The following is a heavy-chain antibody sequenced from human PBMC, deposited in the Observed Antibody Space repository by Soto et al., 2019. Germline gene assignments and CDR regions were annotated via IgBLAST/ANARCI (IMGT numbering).Heavy chain of an antibody. CDR1: GYTFTTYD. J-gene: IGHJ5*02. Sequence: VQLVQSGAEVKRPGASVKVSCEASGYTFTTYDINWVRQASGQGLEWMGCVNPSSGNTVYAQKFHGRDTMTRDTFISTAYMELSSLKSDDTAIYYRARASMYIWSDHWGQGTLVTVSS. V-gene: IGHV1-8*02. CDR2: VNPSSGNT. D-gene: IGHD1-20*01. CDR3: ARASMYIWSDH.